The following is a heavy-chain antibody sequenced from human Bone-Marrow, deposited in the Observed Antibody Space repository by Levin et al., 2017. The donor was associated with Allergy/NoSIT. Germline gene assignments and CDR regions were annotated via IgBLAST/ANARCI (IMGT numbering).Heavy chain of an antibody. Sequence: AGGSLRLSCTCSGFSFGGSTMTWFRRAPGKGLQWVGFVRSKTYGGTTEYGASVKGRFTISRDDSKSIAYLHMNSLKIEDTAMYYCTRATYYYDSSGPFDLWGQGTMVFVSS. CDR3: TRATYYYDSSGPFDL. J-gene: IGHJ3*01. D-gene: IGHD3-22*01. V-gene: IGHV3-49*03. CDR2: VRSKTYGGTT. CDR1: GFSFGGST.